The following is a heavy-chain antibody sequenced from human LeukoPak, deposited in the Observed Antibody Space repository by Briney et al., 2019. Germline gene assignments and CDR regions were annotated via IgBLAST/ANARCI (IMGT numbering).Heavy chain of an antibody. Sequence: GGSLRLSCAASGFTFSTYAMSWVRQAPGKGLEWVSAISRSGGITYSADSVKGRFTISRDNSKNTLHLHMNSLRAEDTAVYYCAKHQSVGYSSDSYDYWGQGTLVTVSS. CDR3: AKHQSVGYSSDSYDY. D-gene: IGHD6-19*01. CDR2: ISRSGGIT. CDR1: GFTFSTYA. J-gene: IGHJ4*02. V-gene: IGHV3-23*01.